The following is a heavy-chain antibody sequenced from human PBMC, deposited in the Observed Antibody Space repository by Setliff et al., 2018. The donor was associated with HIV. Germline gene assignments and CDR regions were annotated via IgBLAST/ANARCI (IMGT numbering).Heavy chain of an antibody. Sequence: PSETLSLTCAVSGYSISTAYYWGWIRQPPGKGLEWIGSVYHSGTTYYNPSLKSRVTISVDMSNNQFSLKVTSVTAADTAVYYCMRGVVDYDFWSGSGDYYYMDVWGKGTTVTVSS. CDR3: MRGVVDYDFWSGSGDYYYMDV. V-gene: IGHV4-38-2*01. D-gene: IGHD3-3*01. CDR2: VYHSGTT. CDR1: GYSISTAYY. J-gene: IGHJ6*03.